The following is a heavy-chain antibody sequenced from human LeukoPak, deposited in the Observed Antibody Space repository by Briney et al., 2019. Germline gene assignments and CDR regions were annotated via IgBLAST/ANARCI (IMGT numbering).Heavy chain of an antibody. CDR1: GFTFSSYS. CDR3: AREKEITMIVVVITGDAFDI. CDR2: VSGSSSKM. D-gene: IGHD3-22*01. J-gene: IGHJ3*02. V-gene: IGHV3-48*01. Sequence: GSLRLSCAASGFTFSSYSMNWVRQAPGKGLEWVSYVSGSSSKMFYADSVKGRFTIPRDNAKNSLYLQMNGLRAEDTAVYYCAREKEITMIVVVITGDAFDIWGQGTMVIVSS.